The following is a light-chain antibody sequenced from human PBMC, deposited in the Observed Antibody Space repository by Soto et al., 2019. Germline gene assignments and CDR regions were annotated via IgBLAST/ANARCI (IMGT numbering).Light chain of an antibody. CDR1: QSVSSY. J-gene: IGKJ2*01. CDR3: QLYVSSPMYT. V-gene: IGKV3-20*01. Sequence: EIVLTQSPATLSLSPGERATLSCRASQSVSSYLAWYQQKPGQAPRLLIYGASNRATGIPDRFTGSGSGTDFTLTISRLESEDFAVYFCQLYVSSPMYTFGQGTKVDIK. CDR2: GAS.